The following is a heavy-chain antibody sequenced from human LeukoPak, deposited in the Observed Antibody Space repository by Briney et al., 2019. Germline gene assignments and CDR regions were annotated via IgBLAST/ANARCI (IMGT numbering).Heavy chain of an antibody. J-gene: IGHJ4*02. CDR3: ATCDYGGRLFDY. Sequence: SETLSLTCTVSGGFISSGSYYWSWIREPAGKGLEWIGRIYTSGSTNYNPSLKSRVTISVDTSKNQFSLKLSSVTAADTAVYYCATCDYGGRLFDYWGQGTLVTVSS. CDR1: GGFISSGSYY. D-gene: IGHD4-23*01. V-gene: IGHV4-61*02. CDR2: IYTSGST.